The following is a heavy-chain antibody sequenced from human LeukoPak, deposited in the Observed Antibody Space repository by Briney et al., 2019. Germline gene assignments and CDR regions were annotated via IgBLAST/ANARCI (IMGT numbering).Heavy chain of an antibody. Sequence: ASVKVSCKASGYTFGSYDINWVRQATGQGLEWMGWMNPNSGNTAYAQKFQGRVTMTRNISISTAYMELSSLRSEDTAVYYCASPTGAVASTGAFDIWGQGTMVTVSS. J-gene: IGHJ3*02. D-gene: IGHD6-19*01. CDR1: GYTFGSYD. V-gene: IGHV1-8*01. CDR3: ASPTGAVASTGAFDI. CDR2: MNPNSGNT.